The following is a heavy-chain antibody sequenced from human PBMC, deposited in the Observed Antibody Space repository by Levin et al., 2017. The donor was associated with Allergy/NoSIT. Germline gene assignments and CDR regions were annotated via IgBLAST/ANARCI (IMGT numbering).Heavy chain of an antibody. CDR2: VYYTGSA. V-gene: IGHV4-39*07. D-gene: IGHD2/OR15-2a*01. CDR3: AGEPNSPYYCYYGLDV. CDR1: GDSIRNDNYY. J-gene: IGHJ6*02. Sequence: SQTLSLPCTVSGDSIRNDNYYWAWIRQPPGKGLEWIGSVYYTGSAYYNPSLKTRLTMSVDTSKNQFSLRFNSVTAADTAIYYCAGEPNSPYYCYYGLDVWGQGTAVTVSS.